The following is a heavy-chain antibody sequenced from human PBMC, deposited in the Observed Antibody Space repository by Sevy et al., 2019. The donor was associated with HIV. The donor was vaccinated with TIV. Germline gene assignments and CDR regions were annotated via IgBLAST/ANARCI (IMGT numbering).Heavy chain of an antibody. Sequence: GGSLRLSCAASGFSFRTYAMHWVRQAPGKGLEWVAGIWYDGSNENHADSVKGRFTISRDNSKNTLYLQMNSLRAEDTAVYYCVKDLGVGSTRRYADYWGQGTLVTVSS. V-gene: IGHV3-33*06. CDR2: IWYDGSNE. J-gene: IGHJ4*02. CDR3: VKDLGVGSTRRYADY. D-gene: IGHD1-26*01. CDR1: GFSFRTYA.